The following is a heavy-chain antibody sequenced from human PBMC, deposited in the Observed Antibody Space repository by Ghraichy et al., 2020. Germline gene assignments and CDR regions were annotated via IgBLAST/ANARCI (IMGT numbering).Heavy chain of an antibody. CDR2: ISYDGSNK. CDR3: ARDGSAWGWPRPQYYYYGMDV. CDR1: GFTFSSYA. J-gene: IGHJ6*02. V-gene: IGHV3-30-3*01. Sequence: GGSLRLSCAASGFTFSSYAMHWVRQAPGKGLEWVAVISYDGSNKYYADSVKGRFTISRDNSKNTLYLQMNSLRAEDTAVYYCARDGSAWGWPRPQYYYYGMDVWGQGTTVTVSS. D-gene: IGHD1-14*01.